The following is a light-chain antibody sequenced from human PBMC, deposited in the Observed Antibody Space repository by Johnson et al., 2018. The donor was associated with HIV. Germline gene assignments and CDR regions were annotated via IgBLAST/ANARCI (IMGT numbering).Light chain of an antibody. Sequence: QSILTQPPSVSAAPGQKVTISCSGSSSNIENYFVSWYQQLPDAAPRLLIYEDYKRPSGIPDRFSGSKSGASATLGITGLQTGDEADYYCGTWDTSLRTGFFGTGTKVTVL. CDR3: GTWDTSLRTGF. V-gene: IGLV1-51*02. J-gene: IGLJ1*01. CDR2: EDY. CDR1: SSNIENYF.